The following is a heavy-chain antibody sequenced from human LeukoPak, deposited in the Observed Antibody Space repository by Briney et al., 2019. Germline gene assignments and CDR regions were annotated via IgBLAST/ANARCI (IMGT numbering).Heavy chain of an antibody. CDR1: GGSISSGGYY. CDR3: ASAGEAADFDY. D-gene: IGHD2-15*01. V-gene: IGHV4-31*03. Sequence: PSETLSLACTVSGGSISSGGYYWSWIRQHPGKGLEWIGYIDYSGSTYYNPSLKSRVTISVDTSKNQFSLKLSSVTAADTAVYYCASAGEAADFDYWGQGTLVTVSS. J-gene: IGHJ4*02. CDR2: IDYSGST.